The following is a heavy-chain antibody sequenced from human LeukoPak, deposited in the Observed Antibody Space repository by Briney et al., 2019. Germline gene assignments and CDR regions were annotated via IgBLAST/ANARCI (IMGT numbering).Heavy chain of an antibody. D-gene: IGHD4-23*01. CDR1: GFTFTSSA. CDR3: ATFPPNPTTVDHDY. J-gene: IGHJ4*02. Sequence: PVKVSCKASGFTFTSSAVQWVRQARGQRLEWIGWIVVGSGNTNYAQKFQERVTITGDMSTSTAYMELSSLRSEDTAVYYCATFPPNPTTVDHDYWGQGTLVTVSS. CDR2: IVVGSGNT. V-gene: IGHV1-58*01.